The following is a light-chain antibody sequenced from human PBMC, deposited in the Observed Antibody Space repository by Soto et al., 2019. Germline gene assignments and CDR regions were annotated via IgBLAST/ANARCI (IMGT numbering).Light chain of an antibody. J-gene: IGKJ4*01. CDR2: DAS. V-gene: IGKV3-11*01. Sequence: DIILTQSPDTLSLSPGERATLSCRASQNVRTFLAWYQQKPGQAPRLLISDASYRATGVPPRFSGSGSGTDFTLTIISLDPEDFAVYYCLQRSDWPLTFGGGSKVEI. CDR3: LQRSDWPLT. CDR1: QNVRTF.